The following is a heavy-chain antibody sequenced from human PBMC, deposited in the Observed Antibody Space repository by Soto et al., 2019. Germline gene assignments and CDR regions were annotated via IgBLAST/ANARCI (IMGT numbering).Heavy chain of an antibody. CDR1: GGSIGSGGYY. D-gene: IGHD5-18*01. CDR2: IDYSGST. J-gene: IGHJ1*01. Sequence: SETLSLTCTVSGGSIGSGGYYWSWIRQHPGKGLEWIGYIDYSGSTYYNPSLKSRVTISVDTSKNQFSLKLSSVTAADTAVYYCASKLGYSYGQSRTEYFQHWGQGTLVTVSS. V-gene: IGHV4-31*03. CDR3: ASKLGYSYGQSRTEYFQH.